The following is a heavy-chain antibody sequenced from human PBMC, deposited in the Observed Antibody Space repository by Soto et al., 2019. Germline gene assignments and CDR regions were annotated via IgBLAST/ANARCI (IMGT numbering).Heavy chain of an antibody. J-gene: IGHJ4*02. CDR1: GYTFTAYY. V-gene: IGHV1-2*02. CDR2: INLKSGGT. Sequence: QVQLVQSGAEVKKPGASVNVSCKASGYTFTAYYMHWVRQAPGQGLVWMGWINLKSGGTPYPQKLQRRVTMTWDTSISTAYMALTRLRPDDTAVYYCARDLAKGGGSAGFDYWGQGTLVTVSS. CDR3: ARDLAKGGGSAGFDY. D-gene: IGHD1-26*01.